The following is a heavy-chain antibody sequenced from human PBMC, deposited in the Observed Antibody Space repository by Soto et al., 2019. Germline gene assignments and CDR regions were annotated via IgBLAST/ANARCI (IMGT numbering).Heavy chain of an antibody. Sequence: PSETLSLTCTVSGGSMSSHYWAWLRQPPGKGLEWIGYISYSGSTYYNPSLKSRATISADTSRNQFSLKLSSVIAADPAGYYCARADPDASVGYWGQGTLVTVSS. CDR3: ARADPDASVGY. J-gene: IGHJ4*02. V-gene: IGHV4-59*11. CDR1: GGSMSSHY. D-gene: IGHD3-16*01. CDR2: ISYSGST.